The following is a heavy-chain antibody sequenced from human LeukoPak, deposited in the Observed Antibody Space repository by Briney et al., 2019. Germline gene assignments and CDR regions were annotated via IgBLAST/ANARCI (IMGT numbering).Heavy chain of an antibody. Sequence: ASVKVSCRXSGYTFTGYYMHWVRQAPGQGLEWMGRINPNSGGTNYAQKFQGRVTMTRDTSISTAYMELRRLRSDDTAVYYCARNQYEAGYSSGWYGNWFDPWGQGTLVTVSS. D-gene: IGHD6-19*01. V-gene: IGHV1-2*06. CDR1: GYTFTGYY. CDR2: INPNSGGT. CDR3: ARNQYEAGYSSGWYGNWFDP. J-gene: IGHJ5*02.